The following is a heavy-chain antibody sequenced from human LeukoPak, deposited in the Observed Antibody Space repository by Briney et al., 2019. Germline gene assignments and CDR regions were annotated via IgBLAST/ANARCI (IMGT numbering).Heavy chain of an antibody. J-gene: IGHJ5*02. CDR3: ARRRVSSHRFDP. Sequence: ASVKVSCKASGYTFTGYYMHWVRQAPGRGLEWMGWINPNSGGTNYAQKFQGRVTMTRDTSISTAYMELSRLRSDDTAVYYCARRRVSSHRFDPWGQGTLVTVSS. CDR1: GYTFTGYY. CDR2: INPNSGGT. V-gene: IGHV1-2*02.